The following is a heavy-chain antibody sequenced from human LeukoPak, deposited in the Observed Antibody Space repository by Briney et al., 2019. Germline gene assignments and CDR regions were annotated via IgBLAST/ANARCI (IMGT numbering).Heavy chain of an antibody. CDR2: IIPIFGTA. CDR3: ARDQEWLRFDY. CDR1: GGTFSSYA. V-gene: IGHV1-69*05. Sequence: GASVKVSCKASGGTFSSYAISWVRQAPGQGLEWMGRIIPIFGTANYAQKFQGRVTITTDESTSTAYMGLSSLRSEDTAVYYCARDQEWLRFDYWGQGTLVTVSS. D-gene: IGHD5-12*01. J-gene: IGHJ4*02.